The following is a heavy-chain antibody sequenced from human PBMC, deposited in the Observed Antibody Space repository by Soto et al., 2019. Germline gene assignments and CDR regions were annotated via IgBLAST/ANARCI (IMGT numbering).Heavy chain of an antibody. Sequence: KPSETLSLTCTVSGASISGFYWSWIRKSAGKGLEWIGRIYATGTTDYNPSLKSRVMMSVDTSKKQFSLKLRSVTAADTAVYYCVRDGTKTLRDWFDTWSQGISVTVSS. V-gene: IGHV4-4*07. CDR1: GASISGFY. J-gene: IGHJ5*02. CDR3: VRDGTKTLRDWFDT. D-gene: IGHD1-1*01. CDR2: IYATGTT.